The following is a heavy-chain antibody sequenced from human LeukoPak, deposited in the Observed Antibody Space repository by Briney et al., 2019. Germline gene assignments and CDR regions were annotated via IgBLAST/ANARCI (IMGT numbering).Heavy chain of an antibody. CDR2: IYPGDSDT. Sequence: GESLEISCKGSGYSFTSYWIGWVRQMPGKGLEWMGIIYPGDSDTRYSPSFQGQVTISADKSISTAYLQWSSLKASDTAMYYCARRGDSSGYYHDAFDIWGQGTMVTVSS. CDR3: ARRGDSSGYYHDAFDI. V-gene: IGHV5-51*01. CDR1: GYSFTSYW. D-gene: IGHD3-22*01. J-gene: IGHJ3*02.